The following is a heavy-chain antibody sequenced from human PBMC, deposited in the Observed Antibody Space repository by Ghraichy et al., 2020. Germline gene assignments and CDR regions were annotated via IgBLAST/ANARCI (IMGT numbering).Heavy chain of an antibody. V-gene: IGHV3-21*01. CDR2: ISSSSSYI. Sequence: GESLNISCAASGFTFSSYSMNWVRQAPGKGLEWVSSISSSSSYIYYADSVKGRFTISRDNAKNSLYLQMNSLRAEDTAVYYCAREQEFGGEGWFDPWGQGTLVTVSS. D-gene: IGHD3-16*01. CDR1: GFTFSSYS. J-gene: IGHJ5*02. CDR3: AREQEFGGEGWFDP.